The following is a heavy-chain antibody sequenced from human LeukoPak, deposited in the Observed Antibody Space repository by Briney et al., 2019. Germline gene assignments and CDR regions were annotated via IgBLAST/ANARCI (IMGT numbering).Heavy chain of an antibody. V-gene: IGHV1-18*01. CDR2: ISAYNGNT. J-gene: IGHJ4*02. CDR3: AREGSAYCGGDCYSDY. CDR1: GYTFTSYG. Sequence: ASAKVSCKASGYTFTSYGISWVRQAPGQGLEWMGWISAYNGNTNYAQKLQGRVTMTTDTSTSTAYMELRSLRSDDTAVYYCAREGSAYCGGDCYSDYWGQGTLVTVSS. D-gene: IGHD2-21*02.